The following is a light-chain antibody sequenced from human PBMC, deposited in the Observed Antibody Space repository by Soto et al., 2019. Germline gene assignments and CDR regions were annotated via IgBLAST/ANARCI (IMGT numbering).Light chain of an antibody. J-gene: IGKJ3*01. Sequence: EVALTQSPGTLSLSPGESATLSCRASQSVSGMYLAWYQQKPGQAPRLLIYGTSNRATGIPDRFSGSGSGTDFTLTIRRLEPEDFAMYFCQQYDKSPFTFGPGTKVDIK. CDR2: GTS. V-gene: IGKV3-20*01. CDR3: QQYDKSPFT. CDR1: QSVSGMY.